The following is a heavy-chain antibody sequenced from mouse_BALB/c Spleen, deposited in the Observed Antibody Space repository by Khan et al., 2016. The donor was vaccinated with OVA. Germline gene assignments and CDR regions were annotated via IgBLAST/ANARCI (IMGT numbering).Heavy chain of an antibody. CDR3: ARVYGGDFDY. CDR1: GYSITSDYA. V-gene: IGHV3-2*02. Sequence: EVQLVETGPGLVKPSQSLSLTCTVTGYSITSDYAWNWIRQFPGNKLEWMGFITYSGNTNYNPSLKSRFSITRDTSKNQFFLQLNSVTTEDTATYYCARVYGGDFDYWGQGTTLTVSP. CDR2: ITYSGNT. J-gene: IGHJ2*01. D-gene: IGHD1-1*01.